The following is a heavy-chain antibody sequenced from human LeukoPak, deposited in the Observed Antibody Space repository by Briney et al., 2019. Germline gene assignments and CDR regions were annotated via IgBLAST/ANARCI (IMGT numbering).Heavy chain of an antibody. V-gene: IGHV3-74*01. J-gene: IGHJ4*02. D-gene: IGHD1-26*01. Sequence: GGSLRLSCAASGFTFSSNWMHWVRQAPGKGLVWVSRINEDGSTANYADSVKGRSTILRDNAKNTLYLQMNSLRAEDTAVYYCVRDLGGRSGHWGQGTLVTVSS. CDR2: INEDGSTA. CDR3: VRDLGGRSGH. CDR1: GFTFSSNW.